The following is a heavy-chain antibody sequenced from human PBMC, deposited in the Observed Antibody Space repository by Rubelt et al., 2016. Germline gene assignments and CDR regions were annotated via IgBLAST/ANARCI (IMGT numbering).Heavy chain of an antibody. V-gene: IGHV1-2*06. CDR2: INPDSGGT. J-gene: IGHJ4*02. D-gene: IGHD1-14*01. CDR3: AVSYNSQWV. CDR1: GYTFNVYY. Sequence: QVQLVQSGAEVKKPGASVKVSCKASGYTFNVYYMHWVRQAPGQGLEWMGRINPDSGGTNYAQKFQGRVTMTRDTSISTAYMQLSNLRSDETAVYYCAVSYNSQWVWGQGTLVTVSS.